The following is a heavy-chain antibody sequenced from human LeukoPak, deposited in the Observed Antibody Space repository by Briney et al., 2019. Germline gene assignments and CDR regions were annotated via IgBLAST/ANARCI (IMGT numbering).Heavy chain of an antibody. D-gene: IGHD3-22*01. CDR3: AKTQNYYGNSGYYYYFDY. CDR1: GITFSNYG. CDR2: ISGSGGST. V-gene: IGHV3-23*01. J-gene: IGHJ4*02. Sequence: PGGSLRLSCAASGITFSNYGMSWVRQAPGKGLEWVSHISGSGGSTYYADSVKGRFTISRDNSKNTLYLQMNSLRAEDTAVYYCAKTQNYYGNSGYYYYFDYWGQGTLVTVSS.